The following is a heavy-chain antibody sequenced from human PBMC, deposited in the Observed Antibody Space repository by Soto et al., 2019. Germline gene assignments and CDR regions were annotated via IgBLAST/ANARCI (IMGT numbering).Heavy chain of an antibody. V-gene: IGHV4-39*01. CDR3: ARQRRYYYDSSGYPDY. D-gene: IGHD3-22*01. CDR1: GGSTSSSTYY. Sequence: SEPLSLTCTVSGGSTSSSTYYWGWIRQPPGKGLEWIGSVYYSGSTFYNPSLESRATISVDTSKNQFSLRLGSVTAADTAVYYCARQRRYYYDSSGYPDYWGQGTLVTVSS. J-gene: IGHJ4*02. CDR2: VYYSGST.